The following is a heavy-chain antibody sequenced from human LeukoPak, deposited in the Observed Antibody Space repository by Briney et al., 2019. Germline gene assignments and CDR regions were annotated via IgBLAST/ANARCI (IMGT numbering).Heavy chain of an antibody. V-gene: IGHV4-39*01. CDR1: GDSITSTSYY. D-gene: IGHD2-8*01. J-gene: IGHJ5*02. CDR3: ARHAAGVRAERWFDP. Sequence: SETLSLTCTVSGDSITSTSYYWGWIRQPPGKGLEWIGSIYYSGNTYYNPSLKSRVTISVDTPKNQFSLKLSSVTAADTAVYYCARHAAGVRAERWFDPWGQGTLVTVSS. CDR2: IYYSGNT.